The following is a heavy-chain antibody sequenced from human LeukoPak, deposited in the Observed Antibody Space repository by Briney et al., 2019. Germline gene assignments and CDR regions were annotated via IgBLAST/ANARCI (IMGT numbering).Heavy chain of an antibody. CDR3: ARDSGTVSDAFDI. CDR1: GYTFISYY. Sequence: ASVKVSFKSSGYTFISYYIHRVRQAPGQGLEWMGIINPSGGSTRYAQKFQGRVTMTRDTSTGTIYMELSSLRSEDTAVYFCARDSGTVSDAFDIWGQGTMVTVSS. V-gene: IGHV1-46*01. CDR2: INPSGGST. J-gene: IGHJ3*02. D-gene: IGHD4-11*01.